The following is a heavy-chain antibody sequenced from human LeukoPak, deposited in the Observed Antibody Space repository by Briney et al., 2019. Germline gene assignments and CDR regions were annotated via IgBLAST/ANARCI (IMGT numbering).Heavy chain of an antibody. V-gene: IGHV1-2*04. Sequence: ASVKVSCKASGYTFTGYYMHWVRQAPGQGLEWMGWINPNSGGTNYAQKFRGWVTMTRDTSISTAYMELSRLRSDDTAVYYCARGLSALYYYGSGSLENYYYYGMDVWGQGTTVTVSS. D-gene: IGHD3-10*01. CDR3: ARGLSALYYYGSGSLENYYYYGMDV. CDR2: INPNSGGT. J-gene: IGHJ6*02. CDR1: GYTFTGYY.